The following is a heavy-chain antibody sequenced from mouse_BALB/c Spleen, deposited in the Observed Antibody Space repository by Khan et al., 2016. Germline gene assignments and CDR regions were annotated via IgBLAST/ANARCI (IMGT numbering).Heavy chain of an antibody. CDR3: AREGLRRGSAY. Sequence: EVELVESGGGLVKPGGSLKLSCAASGFTFSDYYMYWVRQTPEKRLEWVATISDGGSYTYYPDSVKGRSTISGDTAKNTLYLQLSSLKSEDTAMYYCAREGLRRGSAYWGQGTLVTVSA. CDR2: ISDGGSYT. CDR1: GFTFSDYY. V-gene: IGHV5-4*02. J-gene: IGHJ3*01. D-gene: IGHD2-4*01.